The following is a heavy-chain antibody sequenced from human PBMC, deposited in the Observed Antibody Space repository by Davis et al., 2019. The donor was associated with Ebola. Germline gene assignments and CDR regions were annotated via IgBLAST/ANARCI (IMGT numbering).Heavy chain of an antibody. D-gene: IGHD1-26*01. Sequence: SETLSLTCTVSGGSFYYWGWLRQPPGKGLEWIGSIYYSGSTYYNPSLKSRVTISVDTSKNQFSLKLSSVTAADTAVYYCVGSPYYYYGMDVWGQGTTVTVSS. CDR2: IYYSGST. J-gene: IGHJ6*02. V-gene: IGHV4-39*01. CDR1: GGSFYY. CDR3: VGSPYYYYGMDV.